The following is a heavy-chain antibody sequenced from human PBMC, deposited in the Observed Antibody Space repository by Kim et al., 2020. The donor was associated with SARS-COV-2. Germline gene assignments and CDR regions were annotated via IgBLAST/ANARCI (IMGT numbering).Heavy chain of an antibody. Sequence: GGSLRLSCAASGFTFDDYAMHWVRQAPGKGLEWVSLISGDGGSTYYADSVKGRFTISRDNSKNSLYLQMNSLRTEDTALYYCAKASRYSSSPDAFDIWGQGTMVTVSS. CDR2: ISGDGGST. CDR1: GFTFDDYA. V-gene: IGHV3-43*02. CDR3: AKASRYSSSPDAFDI. D-gene: IGHD6-6*01. J-gene: IGHJ3*02.